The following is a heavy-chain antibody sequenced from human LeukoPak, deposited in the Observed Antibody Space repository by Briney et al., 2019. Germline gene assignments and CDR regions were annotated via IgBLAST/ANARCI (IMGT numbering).Heavy chain of an antibody. D-gene: IGHD2-2*01. CDR1: GFTFSSYG. Sequence: GGSLRLSCAASGFTFSSYGMHWVRQAPGKGLEWVAFIRYDGSNKYYADSVEGRFTISRDNSKNTLYLQMNSLRAEDTAVYYCAKDSPYCSSTSCYRSPRFDPWGQGTLVTVSS. CDR3: AKDSPYCSSTSCYRSPRFDP. J-gene: IGHJ5*02. CDR2: IRYDGSNK. V-gene: IGHV3-30*02.